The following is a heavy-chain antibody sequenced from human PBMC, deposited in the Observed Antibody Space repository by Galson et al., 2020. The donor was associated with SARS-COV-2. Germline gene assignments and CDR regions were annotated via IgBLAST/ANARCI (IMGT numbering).Heavy chain of an antibody. CDR1: GYTLTELS. CDR3: ATGAMITFGGVIVSPFDY. V-gene: IGHV1-24*01. D-gene: IGHD3-16*02. CDR2: FDPEDGET. J-gene: IGHJ4*02. Sequence: ASVKVSCKVSGYTLTELSMHWVRQAPGTGLEWMGGFDPEDGETIYAQKFQGRVTMTEDTSTDTAYMELSSLRSEDTAVYYCATGAMITFGGVIVSPFDYWGQGTLVTVSS.